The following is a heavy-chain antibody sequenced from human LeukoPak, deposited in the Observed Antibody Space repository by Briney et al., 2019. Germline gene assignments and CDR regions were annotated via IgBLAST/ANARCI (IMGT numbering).Heavy chain of an antibody. V-gene: IGHV4-59*08. J-gene: IGHJ4*02. D-gene: IGHD6-13*01. Sequence: PSETLSLTCTVSGGSISSFYWSWVRQPPGKGLEWIAFIHYSGSTNYNPSLKRGVTISVETYKNQFSLNLSSVTAADTAVYYCARHGQRYDSSFDCCGQGTLVTVSS. CDR1: GGSISSFY. CDR2: IHYSGST. CDR3: ARHGQRYDSSFDC.